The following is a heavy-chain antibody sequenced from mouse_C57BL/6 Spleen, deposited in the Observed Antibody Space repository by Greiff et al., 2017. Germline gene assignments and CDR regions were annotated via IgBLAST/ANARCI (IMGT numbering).Heavy chain of an antibody. V-gene: IGHV2-2*01. CDR1: GFSLTSYG. J-gene: IGHJ3*01. Sequence: VQLQESGPGLVQPSQSLSITCTVSGFSLTSYGVHWVRQSPGKGLEWLGVIWSGGSTDYNAAFISRLSISKDNSKSQVFFKMNSLQADDTAIYYCASPTSDGYYCSFAYWGQGTLVTVSA. D-gene: IGHD2-3*01. CDR3: ASPTSDGYYCSFAY. CDR2: IWSGGST.